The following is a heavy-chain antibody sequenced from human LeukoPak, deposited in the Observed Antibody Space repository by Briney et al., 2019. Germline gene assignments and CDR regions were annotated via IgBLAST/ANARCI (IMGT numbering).Heavy chain of an antibody. D-gene: IGHD1-26*01. J-gene: IGHJ4*02. V-gene: IGHV3-11*01. CDR3: AREPPRGGSYSSGY. CDR2: ISSSGSTI. Sequence: GSLRLSCAASGFTFSDYYMSWIRQAPGKGLEWVSYISSSGSTIYYADSVKGRFTISRDNAKNSPYLQMNSLRAEDTAVYYCAREPPRGGSYSSGYWGQGTLVTVSS. CDR1: GFTFSDYY.